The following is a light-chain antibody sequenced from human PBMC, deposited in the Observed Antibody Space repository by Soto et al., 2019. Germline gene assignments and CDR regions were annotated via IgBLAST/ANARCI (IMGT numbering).Light chain of an antibody. V-gene: IGKV1-5*01. CDR2: DAS. J-gene: IGKJ1*01. CDR3: QQYSNFAT. Sequence: DIQMTQSASALSASLGDRVTLTCRASQNIGTSLAWYQQKPGRAPKVLIYDASTLERGVPSRFSGSQFGSEFTLTISGLKPDDFATYYCQQYSNFATFGQGTKVDIK. CDR1: QNIGTS.